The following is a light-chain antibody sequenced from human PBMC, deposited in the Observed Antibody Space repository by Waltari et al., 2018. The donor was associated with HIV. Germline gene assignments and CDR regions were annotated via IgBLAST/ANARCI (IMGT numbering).Light chain of an antibody. CDR1: QSVFYSSNNKNY. Sequence: LAVSLGERATINCKSSQSVFYSSNNKNYLAWYQQKPGQPPKLLVYWASTRESGVPDRFSGSGSGTDFTLTISSLQAEDVAVYYCQQYYSTPPAFGGGTKVEI. CDR2: WAS. V-gene: IGKV4-1*01. J-gene: IGKJ4*01. CDR3: QQYYSTPPA.